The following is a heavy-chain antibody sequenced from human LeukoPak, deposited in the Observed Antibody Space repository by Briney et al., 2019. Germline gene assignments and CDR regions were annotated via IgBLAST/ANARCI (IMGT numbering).Heavy chain of an antibody. CDR3: ARAHTGYCSSTSCYAPFDY. Sequence: ASVKVSCKASGYTFTSYGISWVRQAPGQGLEWMGWISAYNGNTNYAQKLQGRVTMTTDTSTSTAYMELRSLRSDDTAVYYGARAHTGYCSSTSCYAPFDYWGQGTLVTVSS. CDR2: ISAYNGNT. V-gene: IGHV1-18*01. D-gene: IGHD2-2*01. J-gene: IGHJ4*02. CDR1: GYTFTSYG.